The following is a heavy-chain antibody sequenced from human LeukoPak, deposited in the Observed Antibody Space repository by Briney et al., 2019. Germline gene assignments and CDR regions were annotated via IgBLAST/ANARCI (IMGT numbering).Heavy chain of an antibody. V-gene: IGHV3-53*01. CDR2: IYSGGST. Sequence: GGSLRLSCVASGFTFSDYYMSWIRQAPGKGLEWVSFIYSGGSTYYEDSVKGRFTISRDNSKNTLYLQMNSLRAEDTAVYYCARRAGDYSHPYDYWGQGTLVTVSS. CDR3: ARRAGDYSHPYDY. CDR1: GFTFSDYY. D-gene: IGHD3-22*01. J-gene: IGHJ4*02.